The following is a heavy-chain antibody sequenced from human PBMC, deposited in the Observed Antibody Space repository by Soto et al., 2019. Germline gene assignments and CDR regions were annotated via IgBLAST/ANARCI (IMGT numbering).Heavy chain of an antibody. Sequence: SQTLSLTCAISGDSVSSNSAAWNWIRQSPSSCLEWLGRTYYRSKWFNDYAVSVKSRITINPDTSKNQFFLQLNSVTPEYTAVYYCARAPYGDYEEDAFDIWGQGTMVTVSS. D-gene: IGHD4-17*01. CDR1: GDSVSSNSAA. CDR3: ARAPYGDYEEDAFDI. J-gene: IGHJ3*02. CDR2: TYYRSKWFN. V-gene: IGHV6-1*01.